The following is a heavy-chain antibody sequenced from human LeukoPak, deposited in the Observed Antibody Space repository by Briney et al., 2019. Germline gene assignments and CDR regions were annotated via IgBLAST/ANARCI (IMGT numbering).Heavy chain of an antibody. CDR2: ISYDGSNK. CDR3: AREKTLDEYLFDY. D-gene: IGHD2-2*01. V-gene: IGHV3-30-3*01. CDR1: GFTFSSYA. Sequence: GGSLRLSCAASGFTFSSYAMHWVRQAPGKGLEWVAVISYDGSNKYYADSVKGRFTISRDNSKNTLYLQMNSLRAEDTAVYYCAREKTLDEYLFDYWGQGTLVTVSS. J-gene: IGHJ4*02.